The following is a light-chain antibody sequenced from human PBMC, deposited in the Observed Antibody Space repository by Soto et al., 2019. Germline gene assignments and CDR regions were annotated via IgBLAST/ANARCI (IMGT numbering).Light chain of an antibody. J-gene: IGKJ1*01. CDR2: GAS. Sequence: EIVMTPSPATLCLSPGEGAPLSCRGSQSVSTDLAWYQQKPGQAPRLLIYGASTRATGIPARFSGSGSGTEFTLTIRSLQYEDFAFYYCQQYNNWPPETFGQGTTGDIK. CDR3: QQYNNWPPET. V-gene: IGKV3-15*01. CDR1: QSVSTD.